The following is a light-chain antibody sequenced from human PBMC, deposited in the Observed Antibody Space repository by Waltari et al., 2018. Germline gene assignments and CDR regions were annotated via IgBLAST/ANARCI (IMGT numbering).Light chain of an antibody. CDR1: QAISTY. V-gene: IGKV1-17*01. CDR3: LQYNSPPFT. Sequence: DIQMTQSPSSLSASAGDTVTITCRASQAISTYLNWYQQKPGKVPKRLIYAASSLESGVPSRFSGSGSGTDFTLTISSLQPEVFATYYCLQYNSPPFTSAPGTKLNIK. CDR2: AAS. J-gene: IGKJ3*01.